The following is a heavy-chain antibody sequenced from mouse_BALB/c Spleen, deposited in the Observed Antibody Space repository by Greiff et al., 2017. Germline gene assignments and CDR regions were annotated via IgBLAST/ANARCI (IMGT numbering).Heavy chain of an antibody. CDR2: ISSGGSYT. D-gene: IGHD1-1*01. V-gene: IGHV5-6-4*01. J-gene: IGHJ3*01. CDR3: TRDDYGSSLPWFAY. Sequence: DVKLQESGGGLVKPGGSLKLSCAASGFTFSSYTMSWVRQTPEKRLEWVATISSGGSYTYYPDSVKGRFTISRDNAKNTLYLQMSSLKSEDTAMYYCTRDDYGSSLPWFAYWGQGTLVTVSA. CDR1: GFTFSSYT.